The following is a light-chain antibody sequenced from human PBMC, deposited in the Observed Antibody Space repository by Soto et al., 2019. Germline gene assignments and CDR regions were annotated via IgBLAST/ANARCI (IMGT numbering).Light chain of an antibody. Sequence: EIVFTQSPDSLSLSPGERATLSCRASQSVSSNLAWYQQKPGQAPRLLIYGATTRATAIPGRCSGSGSGTEFTITINSLQSEDVAVYYCQQYNNRPTFGQGTRLEIK. CDR3: QQYNNRPT. V-gene: IGKV3-15*01. CDR2: GAT. J-gene: IGKJ5*01. CDR1: QSVSSN.